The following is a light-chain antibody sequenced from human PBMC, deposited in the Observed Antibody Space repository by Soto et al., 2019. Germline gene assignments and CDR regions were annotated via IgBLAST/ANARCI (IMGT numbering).Light chain of an antibody. CDR3: QQYGSAPRT. J-gene: IGKJ1*01. Sequence: EIVLTQSPGTLSLSPGERATLSCRASQSVSSDYLAWYRQKPGQAPRLLIYGASSRATGIPDRFSGSGSGTDFTLTISRLEPEDFAVYYCQQYGSAPRTFGQGTMVEIK. V-gene: IGKV3-20*01. CDR1: QSVSSDY. CDR2: GAS.